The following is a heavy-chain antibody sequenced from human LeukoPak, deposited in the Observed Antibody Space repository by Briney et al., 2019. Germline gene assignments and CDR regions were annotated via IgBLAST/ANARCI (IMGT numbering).Heavy chain of an antibody. CDR3: AILASSGSWANYFDY. V-gene: IGHV3-30*04. D-gene: IGHD6-13*01. CDR1: GFTFSSYA. Sequence: GRSLRLSCAASGFTFSSYAMHWVRQAPGKGLEWVAVISYDGSNKYYADSVKGRFTISRDNSKNTLYLQMNSLRAEDTAVYYCAILASSGSWANYFDYWGQGTLVTVSS. J-gene: IGHJ4*02. CDR2: ISYDGSNK.